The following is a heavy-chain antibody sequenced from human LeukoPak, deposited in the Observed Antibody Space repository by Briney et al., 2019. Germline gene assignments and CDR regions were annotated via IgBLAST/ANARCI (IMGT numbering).Heavy chain of an antibody. CDR3: ARDGPGADTAMPRYVYFDY. CDR2: ISYDGSNK. J-gene: IGHJ4*02. Sequence: QPGGSLRLSCAASGFTFSSYAMHWVRQAPGKGLEWVAVISYDGSNKYYADSVKGRFTISRDNSKNTLYLQMNSLRAEDTAVYYCARDGPGADTAMPRYVYFDYWGQGTLVTVSS. D-gene: IGHD5-18*01. CDR1: GFTFSSYA. V-gene: IGHV3-30-3*01.